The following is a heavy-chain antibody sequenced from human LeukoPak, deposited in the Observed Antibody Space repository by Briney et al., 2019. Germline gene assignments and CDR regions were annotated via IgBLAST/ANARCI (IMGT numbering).Heavy chain of an antibody. D-gene: IGHD6-19*01. CDR2: INPSGGST. Sequence: ASVKVSCKASGYTFTSYYMHWVRQAPGQGLEWMGRINPSGGSTSYAQKFQGRVTMTRDTSTSTVYMELSSLRSEDTAVYYCAGRPKPGIAVAVTDYWGQGTLVTVSS. J-gene: IGHJ4*02. CDR3: AGRPKPGIAVAVTDY. V-gene: IGHV1-46*01. CDR1: GYTFTSYY.